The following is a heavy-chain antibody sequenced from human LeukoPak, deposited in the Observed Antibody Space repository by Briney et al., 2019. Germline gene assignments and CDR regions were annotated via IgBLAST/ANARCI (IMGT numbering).Heavy chain of an antibody. J-gene: IGHJ4*02. CDR3: ARRDAYCGGDCLSN. V-gene: IGHV4-59*08. Sequence: SETLSLTCTVSGGSISNYYWNWIRQPPGKGLEWIGYLYYNGSTNYNPSLKSRVTISVDTSKNQFSLKLSSVTAADTAVYYCARRDAYCGGDCLSNWGQGTLVTVSS. CDR2: LYYNGST. CDR1: GGSISNYY. D-gene: IGHD2-21*02.